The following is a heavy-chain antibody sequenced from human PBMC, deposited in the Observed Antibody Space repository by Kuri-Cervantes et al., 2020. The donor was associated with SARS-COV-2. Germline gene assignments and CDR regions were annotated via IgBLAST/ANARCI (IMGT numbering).Heavy chain of an antibody. CDR3: AHITEPTTFRMGD. V-gene: IGHV3-23*01. CDR1: GFTFSSCA. D-gene: IGHD2-21*01. CDR2: ISGSGGST. J-gene: IGHJ6*02. Sequence: GESLKISCAASGFTFSSCAMSWVRQAPGKGLEWVSSISGSGGSTYYADSVKGRFTISRDNSKNTLYVQMNSLRAEDTAVYYCAHITEPTTFRMGDWGQGTTVTVSS.